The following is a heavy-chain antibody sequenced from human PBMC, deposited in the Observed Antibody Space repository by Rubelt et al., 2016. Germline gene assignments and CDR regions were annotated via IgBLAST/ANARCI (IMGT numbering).Heavy chain of an antibody. Sequence: QVQLQQWGAGLLKPSETLSLTCAVYGGSFSGYYWSWIRQPPGKGLEWLGYIYYSGSTNYNPSLKSRVTISVDTSKNQVALKLSSVTAADTAVYYCARYDSSGAVYYFDYWGQGTLVTVSS. CDR1: GGSFSGYY. J-gene: IGHJ4*02. CDR2: IYYSGST. D-gene: IGHD3-22*01. V-gene: IGHV4-34*11. CDR3: ARYDSSGAVYYFDY.